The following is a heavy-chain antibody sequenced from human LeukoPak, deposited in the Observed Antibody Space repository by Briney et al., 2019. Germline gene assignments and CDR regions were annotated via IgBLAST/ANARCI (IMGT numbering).Heavy chain of an antibody. D-gene: IGHD2/OR15-2a*01. Sequence: ASVKVSCKTSGYMFTVYYLHWVRQAPVQGLEWMGMISPTGGTTRFSQKYQGRITMTRDMSTSTVYMDLSSLRSEDTAVYYCAREMRSSKALDYWGQGTLVTVSS. J-gene: IGHJ4*02. CDR1: GYMFTVYY. CDR2: ISPTGGTT. CDR3: AREMRSSKALDY. V-gene: IGHV1-46*01.